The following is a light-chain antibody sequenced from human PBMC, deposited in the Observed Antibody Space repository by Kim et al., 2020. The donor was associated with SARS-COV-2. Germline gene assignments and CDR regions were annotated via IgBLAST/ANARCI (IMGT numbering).Light chain of an antibody. CDR1: QSVSSS. V-gene: IGKV3-15*01. J-gene: IGKJ4*01. CDR3: QQYSNWQLT. CDR2: VAS. Sequence: EVVLTQSPAILSLSPGERATLSCRASQSVSSSLAWYQQKPGQAPTLLIYVASTRATGIPARFSGSGSGTEFTLTISSLQSEDFAVYYCQQYSNWQLTFGGGTKVDIK.